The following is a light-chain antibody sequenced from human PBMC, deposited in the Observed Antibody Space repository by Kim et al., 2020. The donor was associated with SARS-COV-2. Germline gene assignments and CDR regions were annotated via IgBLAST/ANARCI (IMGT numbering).Light chain of an antibody. V-gene: IGLV3-21*04. CDR1: NIGSKS. Sequence: APGKTARITCGTNNIGSKSVHCYQQKPGQAPVLVIHYDRDRPSGIPERFSGSNSGNTATLTISRVEAGDEADYYCQVWDSSSDHRVFGGGTQLTVL. J-gene: IGLJ3*02. CDR2: YDR. CDR3: QVWDSSSDHRV.